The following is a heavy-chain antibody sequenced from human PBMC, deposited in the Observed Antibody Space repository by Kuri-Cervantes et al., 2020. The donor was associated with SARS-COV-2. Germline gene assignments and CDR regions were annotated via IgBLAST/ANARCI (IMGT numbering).Heavy chain of an antibody. CDR3: AKAPYDFWSGYHPLTA. CDR2: ITWDGYST. V-gene: IGHV3-43D*03. D-gene: IGHD3-3*01. CDR1: GFTLGDYG. J-gene: IGHJ5*02. Sequence: SCAASGFTLGDYGMYWVRQAPGKGLEWVSSITWDGYSTFYADSVKGRFTMSRDSSKNSLYLQMSSLRVEDTALYYCAKAPYDFWSGYHPLTAWGQGTLVTVSS.